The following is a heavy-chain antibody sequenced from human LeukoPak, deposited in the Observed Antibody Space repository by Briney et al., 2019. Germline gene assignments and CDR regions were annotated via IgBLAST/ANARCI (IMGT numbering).Heavy chain of an antibody. J-gene: IGHJ4*02. Sequence: GGSLRLSCAASGFTFSSYSMNWVRQAPGKGLEWVSYISSSSTIYYADSVKGRFTISRDNAKNSLYLQMNSPRAEDTAVYYCARSRYDVVYFDYWGQGTLVTVSS. V-gene: IGHV3-48*01. CDR1: GFTFSSYS. CDR2: ISSSSTI. D-gene: IGHD3-3*01. CDR3: ARSRYDVVYFDY.